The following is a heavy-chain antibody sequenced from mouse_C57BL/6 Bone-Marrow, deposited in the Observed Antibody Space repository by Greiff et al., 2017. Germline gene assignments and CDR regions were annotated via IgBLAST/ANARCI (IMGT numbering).Heavy chain of an antibody. D-gene: IGHD1-1*01. V-gene: IGHV1-53*01. CDR2: INPSNGGT. CDR1: GYTFTSYW. Sequence: QVQLQQPGTELVKPGASVKLSCKASGYTFTSYWMHWVKQRPGQGLEWIGNINPSNGGTNYNEKFKSKAPLTVDKSSSTAYMQLSRLTSEDSAVYYCAMEYYGSRRLYYYAMDYWGQGTSVTVSS. J-gene: IGHJ4*01. CDR3: AMEYYGSRRLYYYAMDY.